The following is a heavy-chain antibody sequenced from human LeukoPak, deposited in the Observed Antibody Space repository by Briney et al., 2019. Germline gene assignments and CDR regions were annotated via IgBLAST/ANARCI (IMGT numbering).Heavy chain of an antibody. CDR2: INPNSGGT. D-gene: IGHD3-16*01. J-gene: IGHJ4*02. CDR3: ARGQLIASVPRYDY. CDR1: GYTFTVYY. V-gene: IGHV1-2*04. Sequence: GASVKVSCKASGYTFTVYYMHWVRQAPGQGLEWMGWINPNSGGTNYAQKFQGWVTMTRDTSISTAYMELSRLRSDDTAVYYCARGQLIASVPRYDYWGQGTLVTVSS.